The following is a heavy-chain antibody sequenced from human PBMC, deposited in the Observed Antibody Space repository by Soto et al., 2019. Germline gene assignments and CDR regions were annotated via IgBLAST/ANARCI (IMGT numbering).Heavy chain of an antibody. Sequence: QVQLVESGGGLVKPGGSLRLSCAVSGFTFSDYSMNWLRQAPGKGLEWVSYISSTGNTIYYADSVKGRFTISRDTANNSLHLRMNSLRADDTAVYFCARGSIGFLKGGWFDPWGQGTLVTVSS. CDR1: GFTFSDYS. V-gene: IGHV3-11*01. CDR3: ARGSIGFLKGGWFDP. CDR2: ISSTGNTI. D-gene: IGHD6-25*01. J-gene: IGHJ5*02.